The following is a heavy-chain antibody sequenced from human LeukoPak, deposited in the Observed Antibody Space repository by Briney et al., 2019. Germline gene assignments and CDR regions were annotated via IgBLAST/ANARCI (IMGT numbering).Heavy chain of an antibody. J-gene: IGHJ4*02. D-gene: IGHD4/OR15-4a*01. CDR1: GFTFSHHW. Sequence: SGGSLRLSCVASGFTFSHHWMSWVRQVPGKGLEWVANINLDGSEKYYVDSVKGRFTISRDNAKNSLYLQMNSLTAEDTAVYYCARDDYGPVAYGGQGTLVTVS. CDR2: INLDGSEK. V-gene: IGHV3-7*01. CDR3: ARDDYGPVAY.